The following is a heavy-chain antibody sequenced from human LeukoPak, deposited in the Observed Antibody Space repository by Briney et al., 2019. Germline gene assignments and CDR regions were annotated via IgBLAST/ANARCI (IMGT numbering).Heavy chain of an antibody. CDR2: IIPIFGTA. J-gene: IGHJ6*03. D-gene: IGHD2-21*01. Sequence: ASVKVSCKASGYTFTGYYMHWVRQAPGQGLEWMGGIIPIFGTANYAQKFQGRVTITADKSTSTAYMELSSLRSEDTAVYYCATGGVVATSNYYMDVWGKGTTVTVSS. CDR3: ATGGVVATSNYYMDV. V-gene: IGHV1-69*06. CDR1: GYTFTGYY.